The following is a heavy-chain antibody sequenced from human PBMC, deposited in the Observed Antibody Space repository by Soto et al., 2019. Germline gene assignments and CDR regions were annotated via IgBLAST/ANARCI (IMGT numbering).Heavy chain of an antibody. CDR2: ISAYNGNT. CDR3: ARDVRSGWYYDY. V-gene: IGHV1-18*04. Sequence: ASVKVSCKASGYTFTSYGISWVRQAPGQGLEWMGWISAYNGNTNYAQKLQGRVTTTTDTSTSTAYMELRSLRSDDTAVYYCARDVRSGWYYDYWGQGTLVTVSS. J-gene: IGHJ4*02. CDR1: GYTFTSYG. D-gene: IGHD6-19*01.